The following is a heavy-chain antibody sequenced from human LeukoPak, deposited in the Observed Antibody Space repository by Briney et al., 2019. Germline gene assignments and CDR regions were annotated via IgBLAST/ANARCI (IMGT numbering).Heavy chain of an antibody. J-gene: IGHJ4*02. CDR3: ARVGRDYYDSSGYSHYFDY. Sequence: GGSLRLSCVASGFTFSSYNMNWVRQAPGKGLEWISSISSSSSSYIYYAGSVKGRFTISRDNAKNSLYLQMNGLRAEDTAVYYCARVGRDYYDSSGYSHYFDYWGQGTLVTVSS. D-gene: IGHD3-22*01. CDR2: ISSSSSSYI. CDR1: GFTFSSYN. V-gene: IGHV3-21*01.